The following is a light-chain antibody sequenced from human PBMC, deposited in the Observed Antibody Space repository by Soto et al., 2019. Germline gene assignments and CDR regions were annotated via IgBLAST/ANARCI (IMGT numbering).Light chain of an antibody. Sequence: EVVLTQSPGTLSFSPGGRVTLSFRVRQSVASCYLAWYQQKPGRAPRLLFYSASSRAIGIPDRFSGSGSGTDFTLTSSRREPEDFEVYYCHHWGSLPETFGQGTNVE. V-gene: IGKV3-20*01. CDR1: QSVASCY. CDR2: SAS. CDR3: HHWGSLPET. J-gene: IGKJ1*01.